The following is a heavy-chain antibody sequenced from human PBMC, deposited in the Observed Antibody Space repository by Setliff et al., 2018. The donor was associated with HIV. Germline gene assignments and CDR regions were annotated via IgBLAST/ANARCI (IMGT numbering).Heavy chain of an antibody. Sequence: GGSLRLSCAASGFTFSSYAMSWVRQAPGKGLEWVSAISGSGGSTYYADSVKGRFTISRDNAKNSLSLQMNSLRAEDTAIYYCAVGRFRYYFDYWGQGALVTVSS. CDR2: ISGSGGST. J-gene: IGHJ4*02. CDR1: GFTFSSYA. CDR3: AVGRFRYYFDY. V-gene: IGHV3-23*01. D-gene: IGHD2-15*01.